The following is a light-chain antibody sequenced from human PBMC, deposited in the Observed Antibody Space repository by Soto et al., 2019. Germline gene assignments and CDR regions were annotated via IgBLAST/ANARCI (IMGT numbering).Light chain of an antibody. J-gene: IGKJ2*01. CDR3: HQRSNWLLFT. CDR1: QSVSSS. CDR2: DAS. Sequence: EIVWTKSPATLSLSPGERATLSSRARQSVSSSLACYQQKPCQAHRLLIYDASNMATGIPARFSGSGSGTDFTLTISSLEPEDFAGYYCHQRSNWLLFTFGQETKLEIK. V-gene: IGKV3-11*01.